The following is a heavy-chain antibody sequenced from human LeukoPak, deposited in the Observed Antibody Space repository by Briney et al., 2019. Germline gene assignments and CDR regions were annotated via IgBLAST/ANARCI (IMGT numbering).Heavy chain of an antibody. CDR3: TTDQVWDY. V-gene: IGHV3-15*01. CDR1: GFTFSNAW. Sequence: PGGSLRLSCAASGFTFSNAWMSRVRQAPGKGLEWVGRIKSKTVGGTTDYAAPVKGRFTISRDDSKNTLYLQMNSLKTEDTAVYYCTTDQVWDYWGQGTLVTVSS. J-gene: IGHJ4*02. CDR2: IKSKTVGGTT. D-gene: IGHD3-16*01.